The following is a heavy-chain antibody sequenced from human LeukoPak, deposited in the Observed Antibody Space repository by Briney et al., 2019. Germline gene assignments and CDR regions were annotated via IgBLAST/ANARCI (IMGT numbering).Heavy chain of an antibody. Sequence: YNGNTNYAQQFQGRVTMTTDTSTSTAYMELRSLRSDDTAVYYCARAPGTGIVVVPAAIFDYWGQGTLVTVSS. V-gene: IGHV1-18*01. CDR3: ARAPGTGIVVVPAAIFDY. D-gene: IGHD2-2*01. J-gene: IGHJ4*02. CDR2: YNGNT.